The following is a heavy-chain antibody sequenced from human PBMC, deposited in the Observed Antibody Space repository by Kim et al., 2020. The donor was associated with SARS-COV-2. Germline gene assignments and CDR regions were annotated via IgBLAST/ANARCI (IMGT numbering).Heavy chain of an antibody. D-gene: IGHD5-18*01. J-gene: IGHJ3*02. Sequence: GGSLRLSCAASGFTFDDYAMHWVRQAPGKGLEWVSGISWNSGSIGYADSVKGRFTISRDNAKNSLYLQMNSLRAEDTALYYCAKGGVDTYPRSAFDIWGQGTMVTVSS. CDR1: GFTFDDYA. V-gene: IGHV3-9*01. CDR2: ISWNSGSI. CDR3: AKGGVDTYPRSAFDI.